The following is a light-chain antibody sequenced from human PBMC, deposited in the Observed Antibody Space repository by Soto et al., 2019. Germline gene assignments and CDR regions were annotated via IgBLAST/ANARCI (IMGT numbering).Light chain of an antibody. Sequence: QSVLTQPPSASGSPGQSVTISCTGTSSDVGGYNLVSWYQQHPGKAPKFIIYDVSKRPSGVPDRFSGSKSGNTASLTVSGLQAEDEADYYCTSYAGSNNPVVFGGGTKLTVL. CDR1: SSDVGGYNL. CDR3: TSYAGSNNPVV. V-gene: IGLV2-8*01. CDR2: DVS. J-gene: IGLJ2*01.